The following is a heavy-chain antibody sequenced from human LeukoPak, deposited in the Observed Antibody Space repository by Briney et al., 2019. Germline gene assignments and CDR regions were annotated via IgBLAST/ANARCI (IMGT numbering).Heavy chain of an antibody. J-gene: IGHJ6*04. Sequence: PSETLSLTCAVYGGSFSGYYWSWIRQPPGKWLEWIGEINHSGSTNYNPSFKSRVTISVDTSKNQFSLKLSSVTAADTAVYYCARGRPRYYDSSGYYYRPLDVCGKGTTVTVSS. V-gene: IGHV4-34*01. CDR2: INHSGST. D-gene: IGHD3-22*01. CDR1: GGSFSGYY. CDR3: ARGRPRYYDSSGYYYRPLDV.